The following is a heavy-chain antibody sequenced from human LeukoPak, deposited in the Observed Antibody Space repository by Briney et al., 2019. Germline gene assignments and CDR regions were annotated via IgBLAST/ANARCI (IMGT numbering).Heavy chain of an antibody. CDR2: INPNSGDT. J-gene: IGHJ6*03. D-gene: IGHD2-2*01. Sequence: ASVKLSCTASGYTFTGYCVHWVRQAPGQGLEWMGWINPNSGDTNYPQKFQGRVTMTRDTSISTAYMELSWLRSDDTALYYCAREGYYSSIHRPIYYMDVWGKGTTVTVSS. CDR3: AREGYYSSIHRPIYYMDV. CDR1: GYTFTGYC. V-gene: IGHV1-2*02.